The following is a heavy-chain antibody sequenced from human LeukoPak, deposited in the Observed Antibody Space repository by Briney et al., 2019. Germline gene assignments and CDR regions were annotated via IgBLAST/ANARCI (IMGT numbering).Heavy chain of an antibody. J-gene: IGHJ6*02. D-gene: IGHD4-11*01. CDR3: ARGGTTVTTATHYGMDV. CDR2: INHSGST. CDR1: GGSFSGYY. V-gene: IGHV4-34*01. Sequence: SETLSLTCAVYGGSFSGYYWSWIRQPPGKGLEWIGEINHSGSTNYNPSLKSRVTISVDTSKNQSSLKLSSVTAADTAVYYCARGGTTVTTATHYGMDVWGQGTTVTVSS.